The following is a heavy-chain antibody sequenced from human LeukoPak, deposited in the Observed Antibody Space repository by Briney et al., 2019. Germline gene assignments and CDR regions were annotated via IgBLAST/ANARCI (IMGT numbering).Heavy chain of an antibody. V-gene: IGHV1-46*01. Sequence: ASVKVSCKASGYTFSSYYMHWVRQAPGQGLEWVGLINPTGDSTNYAQNFRGRVTMTRDTSTSTVYMVLSSLRSEDTAVYYCAREASGGYFDYWGQGTLVTVSS. J-gene: IGHJ4*02. CDR3: AREASGGYFDY. CDR2: INPTGDST. D-gene: IGHD4-23*01. CDR1: GYTFSSYY.